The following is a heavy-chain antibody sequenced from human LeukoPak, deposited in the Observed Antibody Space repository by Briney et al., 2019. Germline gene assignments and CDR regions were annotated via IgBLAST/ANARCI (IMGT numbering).Heavy chain of an antibody. CDR1: GDSISSSSHY. Sequence: SETLSLTCTVSGDSISSSSHYWGWVRQPPGKGLEWIGSIYYSGSTYYNPSLKSRVTISVDTSKNQFSLKLSSVTAADTAVYYCARDIGINQLWLPVGAFDIWGQGTMVTVSS. CDR3: ARDIGINQLWLPVGAFDI. V-gene: IGHV4-39*07. D-gene: IGHD5-18*01. J-gene: IGHJ3*02. CDR2: IYYSGST.